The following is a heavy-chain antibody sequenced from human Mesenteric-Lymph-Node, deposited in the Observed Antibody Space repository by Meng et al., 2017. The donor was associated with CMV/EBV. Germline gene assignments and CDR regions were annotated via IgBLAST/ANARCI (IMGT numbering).Heavy chain of an antibody. CDR3: ARGPPYCTSTSCFTFYFDS. CDR2: INHSGST. Sequence: SETLSLTCTVSGVSVSGYYWGWVRQPPGKGLEWIGEINHSGSTNYNPSLKSRVTISLDTSKSQFSLKLNSVTAADTAVYYCARGPPYCTSTSCFTFYFDSWGQGTLVTVSS. V-gene: IGHV4-34*01. D-gene: IGHD2-2*02. CDR1: GVSVSGYY. J-gene: IGHJ4*02.